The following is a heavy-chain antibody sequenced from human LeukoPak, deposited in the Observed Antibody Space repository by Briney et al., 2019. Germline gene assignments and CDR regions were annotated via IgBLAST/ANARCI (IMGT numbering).Heavy chain of an antibody. Sequence: ASVKVSCKASGYTFTGYYMHWVRQAPGQGLEWMGWINTDSGNPTYAQGFTGRFVFSLDSSVSTAYLQISNLMPEDTAKYYCAREILRFDIWGKGKMVIVSS. CDR2: INTDSGNP. CDR3: AREILRFDI. V-gene: IGHV7-4-1*02. J-gene: IGHJ3*02. CDR1: GYTFTGYY.